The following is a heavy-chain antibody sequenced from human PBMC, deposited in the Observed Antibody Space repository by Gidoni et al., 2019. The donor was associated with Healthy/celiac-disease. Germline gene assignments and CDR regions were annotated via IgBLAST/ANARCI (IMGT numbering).Heavy chain of an antibody. J-gene: IGHJ6*02. V-gene: IGHV5-51*01. CDR3: ARGSGTAMVLAGGDYYGMDV. CDR1: GSSFTSYW. CDR2: IYPGDSDT. Sequence: EVQLVQSGAEVKKPGESLQISCTGSGSSFTSYWIGWVRQMPGKGLEWMGIIYPGDSDTRYSPSFQGQVTISADKSISTAYLQWSSLKASDTAMYYCARGSGTAMVLAGGDYYGMDVWGQGTTVTVSS. D-gene: IGHD5-18*01.